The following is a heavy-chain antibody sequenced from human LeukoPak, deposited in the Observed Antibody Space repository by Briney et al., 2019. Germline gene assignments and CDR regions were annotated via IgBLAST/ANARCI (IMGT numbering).Heavy chain of an antibody. D-gene: IGHD6-13*01. V-gene: IGHV1-69*05. CDR2: IIPIFGTA. CDR3: ARGLGYSSSWSEFFDY. CDR1: GGTFSSYA. J-gene: IGHJ4*02. Sequence: GSSVKVSCKASGGTFSSYAISWVRQAPGQGLEWMGRIIPIFGTANYAQKFQGRVTITTDESTSTAYMELSGLRSEDTAVYYCARGLGYSSSWSEFFDYWGQGTLVTVSS.